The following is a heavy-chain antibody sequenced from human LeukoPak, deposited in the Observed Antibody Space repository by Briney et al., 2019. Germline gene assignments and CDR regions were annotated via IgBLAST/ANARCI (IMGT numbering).Heavy chain of an antibody. CDR1: GFTFGDYA. D-gene: IGHD2-15*01. V-gene: IGHV3-49*04. CDR2: IRSKPYGGTT. J-gene: IGHJ4*02. CDR3: TRDIDADYVDY. Sequence: GGSLRLSCTTSGFTFGDYARSWVRQAPGKGLEWVGFIRSKPYGGTTEYAPSVKGRFTISRDDSKNIAYLQMNSLKTEDTAGYYCTRDIDADYVDYWGQGDLVTVSS.